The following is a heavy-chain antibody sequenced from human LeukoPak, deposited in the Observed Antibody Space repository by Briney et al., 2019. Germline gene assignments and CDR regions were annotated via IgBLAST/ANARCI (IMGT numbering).Heavy chain of an antibody. CDR2: ISRSSSYI. CDR1: GFTLSSCT. J-gene: IGHJ6*04. V-gene: IGHV3-21*01. Sequence: GGSLRLSCAASGFTLSSCTMTWVRQAPGKGLEWVSSISRSSSYIYYADSVKGRFTISRDNAKNSLYLQMNSLRAEDTAVYYCAELGITMIGGVWGKGTTVTISS. D-gene: IGHD3-10*02. CDR3: AELGITMIGGV.